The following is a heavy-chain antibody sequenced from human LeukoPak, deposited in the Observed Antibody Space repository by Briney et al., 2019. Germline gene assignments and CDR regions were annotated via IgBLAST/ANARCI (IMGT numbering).Heavy chain of an antibody. V-gene: IGHV3-7*01. CDR1: GFSFSIHW. D-gene: IGHD3-10*01. Sequence: GGSLRLSCAASGFSFSIHWMTWVRQAPGKGLERVAKINPDGSQKYYLDSVRGRFTISRDNAKNSEYVQMNSLRADDTAVYFCAKEEWFRFDIWGQGTSVTVSS. CDR2: INPDGSQK. J-gene: IGHJ4*02. CDR3: AKEEWFRFDI.